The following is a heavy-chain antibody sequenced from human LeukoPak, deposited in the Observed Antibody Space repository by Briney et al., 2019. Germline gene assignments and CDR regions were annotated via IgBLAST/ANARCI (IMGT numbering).Heavy chain of an antibody. CDR2: INPSGGST. J-gene: IGHJ4*02. V-gene: IGHV1-46*01. Sequence: ASVKVSCKASGYTFTSYYMHWVRQAPGQGLEWMGIINPSGGSTSYAQKFQGRVTMTRDTSTGTVYMALSSLRSEDTAVYYCARDYHRGPYYFDYWGQGTLVTVSS. CDR3: ARDYHRGPYYFDY. CDR1: GYTFTSYY. D-gene: IGHD1-14*01.